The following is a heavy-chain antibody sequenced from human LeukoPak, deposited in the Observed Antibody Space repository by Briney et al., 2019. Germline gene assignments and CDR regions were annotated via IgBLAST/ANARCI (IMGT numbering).Heavy chain of an antibody. V-gene: IGHV4-39*07. J-gene: IGHJ4*02. CDR2: IYYIEST. D-gene: IGHD4-17*01. CDR3: ARIPTVTFFDY. CDR1: GGSINSRPDY. Sequence: SETLSLTCSVSGGSINSRPDYWGWIRQPPGTGLEWMGYIYYIESTYQNPSLKSRVTISVATSKTQFSLKLSSVTAADTAVYYCARIPTVTFFDYWGQGTLVTVSS.